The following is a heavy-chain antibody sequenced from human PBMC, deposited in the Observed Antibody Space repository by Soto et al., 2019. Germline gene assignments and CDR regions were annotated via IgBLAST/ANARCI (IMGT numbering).Heavy chain of an antibody. CDR2: ISSNSAYI. CDR1: GFTFRSFT. D-gene: IGHD6-13*01. Sequence: GGSLRLSCAASGFTFRSFTMNWVRQAPGKGLEWVSTISSNSAYIYYTDALRGRFTISRDNAKNSLHLQMNSLRAEDTAVYYCTRDASRDSSAPGWFHLPGPGTLVTVS. J-gene: IGHJ5*02. V-gene: IGHV3-21*01. CDR3: TRDASRDSSAPGWFHL.